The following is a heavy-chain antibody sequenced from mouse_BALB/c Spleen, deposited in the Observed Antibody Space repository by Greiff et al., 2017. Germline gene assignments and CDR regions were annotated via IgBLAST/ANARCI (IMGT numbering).Heavy chain of an antibody. J-gene: IGHJ1*01. D-gene: IGHD1-1*02. CDR3: ARRVGKGWYFDV. CDR1: GYTFTDYV. V-gene: IGHV1-83*01. CDR2: IYPGSGST. Sequence: VQLQQSGPELVKPGASVKMSCKASGYTFTDYVIRWVKQRPGQGLEWIGAIYPGSGSTYYIEKFKGKATLTADKSSNTAYMQLSSLTSEDSAVYCCARRVGKGWYFDVWGAGTTVTVSS.